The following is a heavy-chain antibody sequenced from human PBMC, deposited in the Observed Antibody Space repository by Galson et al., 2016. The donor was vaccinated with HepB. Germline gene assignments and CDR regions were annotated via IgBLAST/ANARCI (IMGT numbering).Heavy chain of an antibody. J-gene: IGHJ6*02. CDR3: ARRGDTVVNPGYYGMDV. Sequence: SVKVSCKASGGTFSYYLMSWVRQAPGQGLEWMGGIIPISSTTNYAQKFQGRVTITADESTTTAYMELSSLTSEDTAVYYCARRGDTVVNPGYYGMDVWGQGTTVTVSS. CDR1: GGTFSYYL. CDR2: IIPISSTT. V-gene: IGHV1-69*13. D-gene: IGHD4-23*01.